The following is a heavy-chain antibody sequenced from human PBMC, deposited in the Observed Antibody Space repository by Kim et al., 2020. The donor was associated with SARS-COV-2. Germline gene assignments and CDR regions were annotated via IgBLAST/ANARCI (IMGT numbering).Heavy chain of an antibody. CDR3: AKGDRSIVSATSFDN. J-gene: IGHJ4*02. CDR1: TFDFSNSA. CDR2: ISGSGGRT. V-gene: IGHV3-23*01. D-gene: IGHD1-26*01. Sequence: GSLRLSCAALTFDFSNSAMTWVRQAPGKGLECVSAISGSGGRTFYADSVKGRVTISRDNAKNTLYLHMYSLRVEDTAIYYCAKGDRSIVSATSFDNWGQ.